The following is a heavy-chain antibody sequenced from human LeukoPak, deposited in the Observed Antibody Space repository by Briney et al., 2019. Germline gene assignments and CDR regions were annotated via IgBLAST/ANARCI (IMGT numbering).Heavy chain of an antibody. CDR3: ARGSYSGSYVD. Sequence: LETLSLTCTVSGGSISSYYWSWIRQPPGKGLEWIGYIYYSGSTNYNPSLKSRVTISVDTSKNQFSLKLSSVTAADTAVYYCARGSYSGSYVDWGQGTLVTVSS. CDR1: GGSISSYY. V-gene: IGHV4-59*01. J-gene: IGHJ4*02. CDR2: IYYSGST. D-gene: IGHD1-26*01.